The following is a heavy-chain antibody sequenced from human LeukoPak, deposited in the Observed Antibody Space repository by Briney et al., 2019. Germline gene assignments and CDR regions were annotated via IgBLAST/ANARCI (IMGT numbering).Heavy chain of an antibody. CDR2: IIPIFGTA. V-gene: IGHV1-69*05. J-gene: IGHJ4*02. CDR3: AGHDYGDYLEGYFDY. Sequence: SVKVSCKASGGTFSSYAISWVRQAPGQGLEWMGGIIPIFGTANYAQKFQGRVTITTDESTSTAYLELSSLRSEDTAVYYCAGHDYGDYLEGYFDYWGQGTLVTVSS. CDR1: GGTFSSYA. D-gene: IGHD4-17*01.